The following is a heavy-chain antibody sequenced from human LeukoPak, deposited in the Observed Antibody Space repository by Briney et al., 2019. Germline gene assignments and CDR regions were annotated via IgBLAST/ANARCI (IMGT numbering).Heavy chain of an antibody. V-gene: IGHV4-4*02. D-gene: IGHD2-21*01. CDR3: AREDYDYSGAWYFDL. Sequence: KASETLSLTCTVSGDSISSSNWWSWVRAPPGKGLEWIGEIYHSGSTNYNQSLKSRVTISVDKSKNQFSLKLSSVTAADTAVYYCAREDYDYSGAWYFDLWGRGTLVTVSS. CDR1: GDSISSSNW. CDR2: IYHSGST. J-gene: IGHJ2*01.